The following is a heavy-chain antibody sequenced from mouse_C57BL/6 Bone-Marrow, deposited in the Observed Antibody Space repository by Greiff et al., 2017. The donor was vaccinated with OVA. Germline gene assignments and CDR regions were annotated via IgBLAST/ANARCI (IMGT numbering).Heavy chain of an antibody. V-gene: IGHV1-69*01. CDR2: IDPSDSYT. J-gene: IGHJ2*01. Sequence: LQQPGAELVMPGASVKLSCKASGYTFTSYWMHWVKQRPGQGLEWIGEIDPSDSYTNYNQKFKGKSTLTVDKSSSTAYMQLSSLTSEDSAVYYCARGSGPSFDYWGQGTTLTVSS. CDR1: GYTFTSYW. CDR3: ARGSGPSFDY. D-gene: IGHD3-1*01.